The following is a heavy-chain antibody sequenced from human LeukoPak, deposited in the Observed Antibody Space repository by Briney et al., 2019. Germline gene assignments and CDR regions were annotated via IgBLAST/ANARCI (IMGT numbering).Heavy chain of an antibody. J-gene: IGHJ4*02. CDR2: VSGSGDST. V-gene: IGHV3-23*01. Sequence: GSLRLSCAASGFAFSSCAMSWVRQAPGKGLEWVSTVSGSGDSTYYEDSAKGRFTITRDNSKNTLYLQMNSLRAEDTAVYYCARETAVAFGDYDWGQGTLVTVSS. D-gene: IGHD4-17*01. CDR1: GFAFSSCA. CDR3: ARETAVAFGDYD.